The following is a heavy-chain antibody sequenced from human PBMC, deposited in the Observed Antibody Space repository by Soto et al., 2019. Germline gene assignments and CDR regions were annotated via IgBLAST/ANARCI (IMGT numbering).Heavy chain of an antibody. D-gene: IGHD2-15*01. V-gene: IGHV3-23*01. J-gene: IGHJ2*01. Sequence: PWGSLRLSCAPSGITFSNYAMTWVHQAPGKGLEWVSAPSGRGGSTYYADSVKGRFNISRDNSKNTLYLQMNNLRVEDTAVYYCAIQAIVVVEAATEGYFDVWGGCTLV. CDR3: AIQAIVVVEAATEGYFDV. CDR2: PSGRGGST. CDR1: GITFSNYA.